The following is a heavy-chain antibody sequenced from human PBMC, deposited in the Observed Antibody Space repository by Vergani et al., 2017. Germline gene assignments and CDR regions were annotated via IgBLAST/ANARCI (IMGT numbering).Heavy chain of an antibody. V-gene: IGHV3-49*03. Sequence: EVQLVESGGGLVQPGRSLRLSCTASGFTFGDYAMSWFRQAPGKGLEWVGFIRSKAYGGTTEYAASVKGRFTISRDDSKSIAYLQMNSLKTEDTAVYYCTRESNPYYDFWSGYQIWGNDAFDIWGQGTMVTVSS. J-gene: IGHJ3*02. D-gene: IGHD3-3*01. CDR2: IRSKAYGGTT. CDR1: GFTFGDYA. CDR3: TRESNPYYDFWSGYQIWGNDAFDI.